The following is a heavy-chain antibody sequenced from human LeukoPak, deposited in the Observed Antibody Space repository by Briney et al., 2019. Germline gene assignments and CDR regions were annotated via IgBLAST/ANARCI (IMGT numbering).Heavy chain of an antibody. CDR3: ARRVRPPNWFFDL. CDR2: VYYSGST. V-gene: IGHV4-59*01. Sequence: SETLSLTCTVFGGSISTYYWSWIRQPPGKGLEWIGYVYYSGSTNYNPSLKSRVTILVDTSTNQFSLRLSSVTAADTAVYYCARRVRPPNWFFDLWGRGTMVTVSS. D-gene: IGHD3-16*02. CDR1: GGSISTYY. J-gene: IGHJ2*01.